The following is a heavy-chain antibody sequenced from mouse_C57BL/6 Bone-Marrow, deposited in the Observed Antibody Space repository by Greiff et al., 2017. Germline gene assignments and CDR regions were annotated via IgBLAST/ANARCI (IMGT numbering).Heavy chain of an antibody. CDR2: IDPADGET. D-gene: IGHD2-2*01. Sequence: VHVKQSGAELVKPGASVKLSCTASGFNINDYYMHWVKQRPEQGLEWIGRIDPADGETNYAPKFQGTATITADTSSNTAYLQRSSLTSEDTAVYYCARDWFYAMDYWGQGTSVTVSA. V-gene: IGHV14-2*01. J-gene: IGHJ4*01. CDR1: GFNINDYY. CDR3: ARDWFYAMDY.